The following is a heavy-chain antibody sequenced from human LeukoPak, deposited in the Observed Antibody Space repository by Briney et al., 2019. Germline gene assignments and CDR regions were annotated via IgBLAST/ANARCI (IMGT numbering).Heavy chain of an antibody. J-gene: IGHJ3*02. CDR1: GYSFTSYW. V-gene: IGHV5-51*01. D-gene: IGHD4-17*01. CDR3: ARRTTVTERAFDI. CDR2: INPGDSDT. Sequence: GESLKISCKGSGYSFTSYWIAWVRQMLGKGLEWMGIINPGDSDTRYSPSFQGQVTISVDKSISTAYLQWSSLKASDTAMYYCARRTTVTERAFDIWGQGTMVTVS.